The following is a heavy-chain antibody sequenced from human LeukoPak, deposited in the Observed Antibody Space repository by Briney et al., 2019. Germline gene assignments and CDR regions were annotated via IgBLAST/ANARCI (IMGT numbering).Heavy chain of an antibody. D-gene: IGHD6-13*01. CDR1: GYTFTSYD. J-gene: IGHJ5*02. V-gene: IGHV1-8*01. CDR2: MNPNSGNT. CDR3: ARGGAAAAGLSRPYNWFDP. Sequence: ASVKVSCKASGYTFTSYDINWVRQATGQGLEWMGWMNPNSGNTGYAQKFQGRVTMTRNTSISTAYMELSSPRSEDTAVYYCARGGAAAAGLSRPYNWFDPWGQGTLVTVSS.